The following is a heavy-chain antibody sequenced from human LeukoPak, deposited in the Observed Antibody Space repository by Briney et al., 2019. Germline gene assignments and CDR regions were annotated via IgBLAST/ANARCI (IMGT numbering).Heavy chain of an antibody. CDR1: GFTFTNYG. Sequence: GRSLRLSCAASGFTFTNYGMYWVRQAPGKGLEWVAVIWYDGSNKYYADSVKGRFTISRDNSKNTLYMQMNSLRAEDTAMYYCARLGSGWSFDYWGQGTLVTVSS. CDR2: IWYDGSNK. V-gene: IGHV3-33*01. J-gene: IGHJ4*02. D-gene: IGHD6-19*01. CDR3: ARLGSGWSFDY.